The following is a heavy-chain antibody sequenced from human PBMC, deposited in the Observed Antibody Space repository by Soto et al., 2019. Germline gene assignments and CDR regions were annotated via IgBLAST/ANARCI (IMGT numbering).Heavy chain of an antibody. CDR1: GGSISSYY. Sequence: SETLSLTCTVSGGSISSYYWSWIRQPPGKGLEWIGYIYYSGSTNSNPSLKSRVTISADTSKNQLSLRLSSVTAADTAVYHCAREPNRYYFDYWGQGTLVTVSS. CDR2: IYYSGST. J-gene: IGHJ4*02. CDR3: AREPNRYYFDY. V-gene: IGHV4-59*12.